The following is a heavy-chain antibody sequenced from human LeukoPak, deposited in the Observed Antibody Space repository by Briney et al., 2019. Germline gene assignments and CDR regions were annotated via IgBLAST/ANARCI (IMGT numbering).Heavy chain of an antibody. CDR3: ARGLQFEVSGNY. Sequence: VASVKVSCKASGGTFSSYAISWVRQAPGQGLEWMGGIFPIFGTANYAQKFQGRVTITADESTSTAYMELSSLRSEDTAVYYCARGLQFEVSGNYWGQGTLVTVSS. CDR2: IFPIFGTA. CDR1: GGTFSSYA. D-gene: IGHD5-24*01. J-gene: IGHJ4*02. V-gene: IGHV1-69*13.